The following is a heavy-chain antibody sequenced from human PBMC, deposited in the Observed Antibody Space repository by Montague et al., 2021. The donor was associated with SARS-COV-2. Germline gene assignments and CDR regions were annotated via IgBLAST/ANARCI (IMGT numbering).Heavy chain of an antibody. Sequence: SLRLSCAASGFYFSYAMHWVRQAPGKGLEWVALISNDGSNKHYADSVKGRFTISRDNSKSTLYLQMNSLRTEDTAVYYCARESGSFHDGGYFDYWGQGSLVTVSP. D-gene: IGHD1-26*01. V-gene: IGHV3-30*04. J-gene: IGHJ4*02. CDR3: ARESGSFHDGGYFDY. CDR1: GFYFSYA. CDR2: ISNDGSNK.